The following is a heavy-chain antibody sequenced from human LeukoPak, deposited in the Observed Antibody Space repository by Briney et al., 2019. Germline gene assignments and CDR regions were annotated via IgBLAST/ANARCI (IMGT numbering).Heavy chain of an antibody. V-gene: IGHV1-2*02. J-gene: IGHJ4*02. Sequence: ASVKVSCKASGYTFNGYYMHWVRQAPGQGLEWMGWIKPNSGGTNYAQKFQGRVTMTRDTSISTAYMELSRLRSDDTAVYYCARDLIAAETFDYWGQGTLVTVSS. D-gene: IGHD6-13*01. CDR2: IKPNSGGT. CDR1: GYTFNGYY. CDR3: ARDLIAAETFDY.